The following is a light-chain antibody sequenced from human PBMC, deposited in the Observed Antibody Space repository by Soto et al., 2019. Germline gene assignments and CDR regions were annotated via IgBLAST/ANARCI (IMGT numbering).Light chain of an antibody. J-gene: IGKJ2*02. CDR2: WAS. Sequence: DIVMTQSPDSLAVSLGERATINCKSSQSVLNRSNNKNYLAWYQQKPGQPPKLLIYWASTRESGVPDRLSGSGSGTDFTLTIDSLQAEDVAVYYCQQYYRSSWTFGQGTKLEIK. V-gene: IGKV4-1*01. CDR1: QSVLNRSNNKNY. CDR3: QQYYRSSWT.